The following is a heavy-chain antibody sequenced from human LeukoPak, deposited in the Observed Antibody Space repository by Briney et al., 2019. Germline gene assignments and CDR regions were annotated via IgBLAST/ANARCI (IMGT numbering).Heavy chain of an antibody. V-gene: IGHV4-59*01. Sequence: SETLSLTCTVSGGSMSSYYWMWIRQPPGKGLEWIGSISYNGKTNHNPSLKSRVTISEDTSKNQFSLKLSSVTAADTAVYHCTRVGPSFHWNPDYRGQGTLVTVSS. CDR1: GGSMSSYY. J-gene: IGHJ4*02. CDR2: ISYNGKT. D-gene: IGHD1-1*01. CDR3: TRVGPSFHWNPDY.